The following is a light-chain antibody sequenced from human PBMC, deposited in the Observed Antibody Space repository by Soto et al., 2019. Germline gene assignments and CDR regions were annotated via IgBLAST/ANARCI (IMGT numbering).Light chain of an antibody. V-gene: IGKV1-39*01. CDR2: GAS. CDR1: QSISTS. CDR3: QQYNSYAWT. J-gene: IGKJ1*01. Sequence: IKMTQTPSSLSASVGDRVTITCRASQSISTSLNWYHQKPGKAPDLLIYGASSLQSGVTSRFTGSGSGTDSTLTITDLQPEYFATYYCQQYNSYAWTFRQGTKV.